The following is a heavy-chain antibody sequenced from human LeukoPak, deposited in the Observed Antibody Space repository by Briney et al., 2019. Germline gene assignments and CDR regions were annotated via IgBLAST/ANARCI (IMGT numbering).Heavy chain of an antibody. D-gene: IGHD1-1*01. V-gene: IGHV4-38-2*02. Sequence: SETLSLTCTVSGYSISSHYYWGWIRQPPGKGLEWIGSVYHSGSTYYNPSLKSRVTISLDTSKNQFSLKVTSVTAADTAVCYCARDHNPDKWFDPWGQGTLVTVSS. CDR2: VYHSGST. CDR1: GYSISSHYY. J-gene: IGHJ5*02. CDR3: ARDHNPDKWFDP.